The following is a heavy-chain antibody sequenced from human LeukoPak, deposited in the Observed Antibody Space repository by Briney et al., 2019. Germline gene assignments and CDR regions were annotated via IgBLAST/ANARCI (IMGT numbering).Heavy chain of an antibody. CDR3: ARDLGQYYDTSDNWFDP. CDR2: IRYDGSNK. J-gene: IGHJ5*02. D-gene: IGHD3-22*01. CDR1: GFTFSNYG. Sequence: PGGSLRLSCAASGFTFSNYGMHWVRQAPGKGLEWVAFIRYDGSNKYFADSLKGRFTISRDNSKNTLYLQMNSLRAEDTAVYYCARDLGQYYDTSDNWFDPWGQGTLVTVSS. V-gene: IGHV3-30*02.